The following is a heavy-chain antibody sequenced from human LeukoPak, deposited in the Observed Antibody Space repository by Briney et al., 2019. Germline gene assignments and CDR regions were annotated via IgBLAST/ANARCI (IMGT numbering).Heavy chain of an antibody. J-gene: IGHJ4*02. V-gene: IGHV3-23*01. D-gene: IGHD6-19*01. CDR3: AKGSSSGCYTLLDF. CDR1: GFTFSSSA. CDR2: ISASGGST. Sequence: GGSLGLSCAASGFTFSSSAMSWVRQVPGKGLEWVSGISASGGSTSYADSVRGRFTISRDNSKNTLYVQMNSLRVEDTAVYYCAKGSSSGCYTLLDFWGQGTLVTVSA.